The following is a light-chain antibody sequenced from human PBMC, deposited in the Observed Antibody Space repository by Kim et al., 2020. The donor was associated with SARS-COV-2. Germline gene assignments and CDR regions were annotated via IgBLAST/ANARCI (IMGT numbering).Light chain of an antibody. Sequence: SSELTQDSIVSVALGQTVRITCQGDSLRNFYASWYQQKPGQAPVLVIYGENNRPSGIPDRFSGSSSGDTASLTITGAQVEDEADYYCNSRDNSANPPYVFGTGTKVTVL. J-gene: IGLJ1*01. CDR3: NSRDNSANPPYV. V-gene: IGLV3-19*01. CDR2: GEN. CDR1: SLRNFY.